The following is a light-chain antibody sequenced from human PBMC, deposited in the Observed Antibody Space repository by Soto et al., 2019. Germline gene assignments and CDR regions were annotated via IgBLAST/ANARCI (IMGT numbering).Light chain of an antibody. V-gene: IGKV3-11*01. CDR3: QQRSDWPIT. Sequence: EVVLTQSPATLSLSPGESATLSCRASQSVSRFLAWYQQKPGQAPRLLIFDASNRATGIPAKFSASGSGTDFTLTISSLESEDSAVYYCQQRSDWPITFGQGTRLDIK. CDR1: QSVSRF. CDR2: DAS. J-gene: IGKJ5*01.